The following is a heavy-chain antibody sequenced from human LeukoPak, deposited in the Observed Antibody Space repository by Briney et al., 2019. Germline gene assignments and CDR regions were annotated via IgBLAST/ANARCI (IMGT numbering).Heavy chain of an antibody. Sequence: PSETLSLTCTVSGGSISSYYWSWIRQPPGKGLEWIGRIYTPGSTNYNPSLKSRVTMSVDTSQNQFSLKLSSVTAADTAVYYCARITTYYYDSSGYSYFYYYMDVWGKGTTVTVSS. CDR1: GGSISSYY. CDR3: ARITTYYYDSSGYSYFYYYMDV. D-gene: IGHD3-22*01. CDR2: IYTPGST. V-gene: IGHV4-4*07. J-gene: IGHJ6*03.